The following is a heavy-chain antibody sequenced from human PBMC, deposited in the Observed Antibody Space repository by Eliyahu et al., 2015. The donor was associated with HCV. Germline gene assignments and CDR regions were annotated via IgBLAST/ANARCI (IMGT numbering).Heavy chain of an antibody. CDR2: INSDGSST. V-gene: IGHV3-74*01. D-gene: IGHD5-18*01. CDR1: GFTFSSYW. J-gene: IGHJ5*02. Sequence: EVQLVESGGGLVQPGGSLRLSCAASGFTFSSYWMHWVRQAPGKGLVWGARINSDGSSTSYADSVKGRFTISRDNAKNTLYLQMNSLRAEDTAVYYCARDHLVAWSYGNSNWFDPWGQGTLVTVSS. CDR3: ARDHLVAWSYGNSNWFDP.